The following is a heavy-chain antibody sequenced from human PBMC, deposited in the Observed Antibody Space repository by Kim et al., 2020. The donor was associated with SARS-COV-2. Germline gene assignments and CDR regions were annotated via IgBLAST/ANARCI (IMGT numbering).Heavy chain of an antibody. J-gene: IGHJ3*02. CDR2: ILNNGVTT. Sequence: GGSLRLSCSASGFIFRSYPMHWVRQAPGKGLEYVAIILNNGVTTYYADSVKGRFTVSRDNSKNTLSLEMSSLRTEDTALYYCALGANSSWYGDALDTWG. CDR3: ALGANSSWYGDALDT. D-gene: IGHD6-13*01. V-gene: IGHV3-64D*09. CDR1: GFIFRSYP.